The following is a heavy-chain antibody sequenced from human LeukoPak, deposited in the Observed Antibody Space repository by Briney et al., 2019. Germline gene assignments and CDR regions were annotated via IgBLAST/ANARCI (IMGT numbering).Heavy chain of an antibody. J-gene: IGHJ5*02. V-gene: IGHV3-21*01. Sequence: GGSLRLSCAASGFTLSTYAMSWVRQTPGKGLEWVAATSSSDAGTYYADSVKGRFTISRDNARNSLYLQMNTLRAEDTAVYSCARGADGVSSNSRGWFDPWGQGTLVTVSS. CDR1: GFTLSTYA. D-gene: IGHD2-15*01. CDR3: ARGADGVSSNSRGWFDP. CDR2: TSSSDAGT.